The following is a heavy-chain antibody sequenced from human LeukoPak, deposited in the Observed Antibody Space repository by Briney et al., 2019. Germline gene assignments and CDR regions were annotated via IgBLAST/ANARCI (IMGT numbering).Heavy chain of an antibody. CDR3: ASHIVVVPAATAGKRFDP. Sequence: KPSETLSLTCAVYGGSFSGYYWSWIRQPPGKGLEWIGEINHSGSTNYNPSLKSRVTISVDTSKNQFSLKLSSVTAADTAVYYCASHIVVVPAATAGKRFDPWGQGTLVTVSS. CDR1: GGSFSGYY. CDR2: INHSGST. J-gene: IGHJ5*02. V-gene: IGHV4-34*01. D-gene: IGHD2-2*01.